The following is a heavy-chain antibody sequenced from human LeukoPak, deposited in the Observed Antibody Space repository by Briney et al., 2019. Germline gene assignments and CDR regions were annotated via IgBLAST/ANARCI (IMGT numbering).Heavy chain of an antibody. CDR3: ARSARLVPAAMMDV. D-gene: IGHD2-2*01. V-gene: IGHV4-4*07. CDR1: GGSISSYY. J-gene: IGHJ6*02. CDR2: IYTSGST. Sequence: SETLSLTCTVSGGSISSYYWSWIRQPAGKGLEWIGRIYTSGSTNYNPSLKSRVTMSVDTSKSQFSLKLSSVTAADTAVYYCARSARLVPAAMMDVWGQGTTVTVSS.